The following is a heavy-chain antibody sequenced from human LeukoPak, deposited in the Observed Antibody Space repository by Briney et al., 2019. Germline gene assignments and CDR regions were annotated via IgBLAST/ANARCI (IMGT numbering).Heavy chain of an antibody. CDR3: ASVWWFGESYYFGY. Sequence: SETLSLTCTVSGDSISSSSYYWGWIRQPPGKGLEWIGSIYYSGSTYYNPSLKSRVTISVDTSKNQFSLKLSSVTAADTAVYYCASVWWFGESYYFGYWGQGTLVTVSS. CDR2: IYYSGST. V-gene: IGHV4-39*01. J-gene: IGHJ4*02. CDR1: GDSISSSSYY. D-gene: IGHD3-10*01.